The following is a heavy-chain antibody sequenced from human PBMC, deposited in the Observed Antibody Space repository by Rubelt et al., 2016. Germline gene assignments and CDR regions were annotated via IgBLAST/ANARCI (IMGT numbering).Heavy chain of an antibody. D-gene: IGHD4-23*01. Sequence: QVQLQQWGAGLLKPSETLSLTCAVYGGSFSGYYWSWIRQPPGKGLEWIGEINHSGSTNYNPSLKSRGTISVDTSKNQFSLKLSSVTAAETAVYYCASTTVVPLQHLDYWGQGTLVTVSS. V-gene: IGHV4-34*01. CDR1: GGSFSGYY. J-gene: IGHJ4*02. CDR3: ASTTVVPLQHLDY. CDR2: INHSGST.